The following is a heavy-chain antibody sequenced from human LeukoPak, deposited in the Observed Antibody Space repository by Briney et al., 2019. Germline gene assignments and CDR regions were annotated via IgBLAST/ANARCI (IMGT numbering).Heavy chain of an antibody. Sequence: GGSLRLSCAASGFTFSSYGMHWVRQAPGKGLERVAFIRYDGSNKYYADSVKGRFTISRDNSKNTLYLQMNSLRAEDTAVYYCAKVRLSSSWYVFDYWGQGTLVTVSS. V-gene: IGHV3-30*02. D-gene: IGHD6-13*01. CDR3: AKVRLSSSWYVFDY. CDR1: GFTFSSYG. CDR2: IRYDGSNK. J-gene: IGHJ4*02.